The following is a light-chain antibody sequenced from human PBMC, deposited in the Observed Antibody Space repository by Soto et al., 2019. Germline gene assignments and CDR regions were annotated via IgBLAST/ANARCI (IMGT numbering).Light chain of an antibody. V-gene: IGKV3-11*01. CDR1: QSVGSY. J-gene: IGKJ1*01. CDR3: QQRGNWPVT. CDR2: DAS. Sequence: EIVLTQSPATLSLSPGERATLSCRASQSVGSYFAWYQQKPGQAPRLLIYDASNRGTGIPARFSGSGSGTAFTLTIGSLEPDDFAVYYCQQRGNWPVTFGQGTRVDIK.